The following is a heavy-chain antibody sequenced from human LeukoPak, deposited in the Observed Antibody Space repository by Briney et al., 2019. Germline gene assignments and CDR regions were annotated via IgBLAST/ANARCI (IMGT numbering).Heavy chain of an antibody. V-gene: IGHV3-66*02. CDR3: ARDVESSSPLPLGY. CDR2: IYSGGST. D-gene: IGHD6-6*01. CDR1: GFTVSSNY. J-gene: IGHJ4*02. Sequence: GGSLRLSCAASGFTVSSNYMSWVRQAPGRGLEWVSVIYSGGSTYYADSVKGRFTISRDNSKNTLYLQMNSLRAEDTAVYYCARDVESSSPLPLGYWGLRTLVTVSS.